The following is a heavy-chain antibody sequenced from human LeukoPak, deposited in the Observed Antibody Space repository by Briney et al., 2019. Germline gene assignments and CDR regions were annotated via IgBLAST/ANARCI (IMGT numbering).Heavy chain of an antibody. V-gene: IGHV1-69*13. J-gene: IGHJ4*02. CDR1: GGTFSSYA. Sequence: ASVKVSCKASGGTFSSYAISWVRQAPGQGLEWMGGIIPIFGTANYAQKFQGRVTITADESTSTAYMELSSLRSEDTAVYYCARARWFGELLGYFDYWGQGTLVTVSS. D-gene: IGHD3-10*01. CDR3: ARARWFGELLGYFDY. CDR2: IIPIFGTA.